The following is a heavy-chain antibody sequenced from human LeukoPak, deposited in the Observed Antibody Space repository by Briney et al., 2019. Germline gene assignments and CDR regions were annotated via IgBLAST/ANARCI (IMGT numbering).Heavy chain of an antibody. CDR3: AKDTRGYSYGTFDY. D-gene: IGHD5-18*01. CDR1: GFTFSIYA. CDR2: ISGSDDNT. V-gene: IGHV3-23*01. J-gene: IGHJ4*02. Sequence: QAGGSLRLSCAASGFTFSIYALSWVRQAPGKGLEWVSAISGSDDNTYYADSVKGRFTISRDNSKNTLYLQLNSLRAEDTAVYYCAKDTRGYSYGTFDYWGQGTLVTVSS.